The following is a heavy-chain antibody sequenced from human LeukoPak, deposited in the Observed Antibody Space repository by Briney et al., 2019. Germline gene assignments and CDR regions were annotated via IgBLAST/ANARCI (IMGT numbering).Heavy chain of an antibody. CDR1: GFAFADYA. Sequence: PGGSLRLSCAASGFAFADYAMHWVHQIPGKGLECVAHIHADGGRTFYADSVKGRFTVSRDNGKNSLFLQMDSLTSDDTALYYCSTWAFYHGLDVWGQGATVIVPS. V-gene: IGHV3-43*02. D-gene: IGHD2/OR15-2a*01. CDR3: STWAFYHGLDV. CDR2: IHADGGRT. J-gene: IGHJ6*02.